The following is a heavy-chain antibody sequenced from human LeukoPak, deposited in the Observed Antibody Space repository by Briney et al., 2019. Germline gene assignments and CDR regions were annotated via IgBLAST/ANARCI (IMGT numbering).Heavy chain of an antibody. CDR2: ISSSGSTI. CDR1: GFTFSDYY. Sequence: GGSLRLSCAASGFTFSDYYMSWIRQAPGRGLEWVSYISSSGSTIYYADSVKGRFTISRDNAKNSLYLQMNSLRAEDTAVYYCALSNILGELNYGMDVWGQGTTVTVSS. J-gene: IGHJ6*02. CDR3: ALSNILGELNYGMDV. D-gene: IGHD3-10*01. V-gene: IGHV3-11*01.